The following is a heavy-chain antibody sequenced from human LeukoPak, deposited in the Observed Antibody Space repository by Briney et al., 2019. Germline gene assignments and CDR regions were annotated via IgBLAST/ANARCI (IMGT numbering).Heavy chain of an antibody. CDR1: GFTVSSNY. CDR2: IHADGST. J-gene: IGHJ4*02. Sequence: PGGSLRHSCAASGFTVSSNYMSWVRQAPGKGLECVSLIHADGSTSYADSVKGRFTISRDNSKNTLHLQMNSLRAEDTAVYFCASDPLYWGLGTLVTVSS. CDR3: ASDPLY. V-gene: IGHV3-53*01.